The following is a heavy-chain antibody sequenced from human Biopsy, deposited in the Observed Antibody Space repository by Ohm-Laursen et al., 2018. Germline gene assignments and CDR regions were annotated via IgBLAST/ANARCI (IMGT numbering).Heavy chain of an antibody. Sequence: SLRLSCTASGFTFSNYGMHWVRQAPGKGLEWLAVIWNDGSNKNYGDSLQGRFTISRDNSKNTVYLQMNSLRAEDTAIYYCARDSTINTVTTADYWGQGTLVTVSS. CDR2: IWNDGSNK. J-gene: IGHJ4*02. CDR1: GFTFSNYG. D-gene: IGHD4-17*01. CDR3: ARDSTINTVTTADY. V-gene: IGHV3-33*01.